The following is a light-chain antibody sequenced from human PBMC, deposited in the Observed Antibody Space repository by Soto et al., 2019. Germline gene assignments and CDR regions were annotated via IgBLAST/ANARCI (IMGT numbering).Light chain of an antibody. CDR3: SSYTVISPHVV. Sequence: QSALTQPASVSGSPGQSITISCTGTSSDVGGYNYVSWYQQHPGKAPKLMIYDVSNRPSGVSNRFSGAKSGNTASLTISGLQAEDEADYYCSSYTVISPHVVFGGGTKLTVL. CDR2: DVS. CDR1: SSDVGGYNY. V-gene: IGLV2-14*01. J-gene: IGLJ2*01.